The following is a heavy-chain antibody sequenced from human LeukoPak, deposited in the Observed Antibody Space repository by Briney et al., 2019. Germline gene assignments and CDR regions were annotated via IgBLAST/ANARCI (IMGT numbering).Heavy chain of an antibody. CDR1: GDSVSSNNGA. D-gene: IGHD6-19*01. V-gene: IGHV6-1*01. J-gene: IGHJ4*02. CDR3: ARDVGNTGWYTFDY. CDR2: TYYRSKRYN. Sequence: SQTLSLTFALSGDSVSSNNGAWNWIRQSPSRGLEWLGRTYYRSKRYNDYAESMKGRITINPDASKNQFSVQLNSVTPEDTAVYYCARDVGNTGWYTFDYWGQGTLVTVSS.